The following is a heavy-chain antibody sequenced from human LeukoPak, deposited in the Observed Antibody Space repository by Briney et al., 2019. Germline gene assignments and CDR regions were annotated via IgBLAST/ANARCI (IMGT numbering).Heavy chain of an antibody. CDR2: ISTSGTT. CDR1: GGSISGYF. J-gene: IGHJ4*02. V-gene: IGHV4-4*07. CDR3: AREGGSSRYFDY. Sequence: PSETLSLTCTVSGGSISGYFWTWIRQPAGEGLEWIGRISTSGTTNYNPSLKSRVTLSLDTSKNQLSLNLSSVTAADTAVYFCAREGGSSRYFDYWGQGTLVTVSS. D-gene: IGHD6-6*01.